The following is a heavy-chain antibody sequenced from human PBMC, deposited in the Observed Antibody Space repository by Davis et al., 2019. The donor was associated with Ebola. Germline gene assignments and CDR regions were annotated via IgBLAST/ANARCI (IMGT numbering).Heavy chain of an antibody. CDR1: GYTFINNW. CDR3: ARRPYYYYGMDV. Sequence: GESLKISCKASGYTFINNWIGWVRQMPGKGLEWMGIIYPGDSDTRYSPSFQGQVTISADKSISTAYLQWSSLKASDTAMYYCARRPYYYYGMDVWGQGTTVTVSS. CDR2: IYPGDSDT. V-gene: IGHV5-51*01. J-gene: IGHJ6*02.